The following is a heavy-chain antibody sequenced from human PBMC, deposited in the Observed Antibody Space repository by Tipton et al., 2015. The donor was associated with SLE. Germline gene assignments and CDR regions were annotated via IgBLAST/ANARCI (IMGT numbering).Heavy chain of an antibody. J-gene: IGHJ4*02. Sequence: SLRLSCAASGFTFSSYAMSWVRQAPGKGLEWVSAISGSGGSTYYADSVKGRFTISRDNSKNTLYLQMNSLRAEDTAVYYCATQLGYCSGGSCLVFDYWGQGSLVTVPS. CDR1: GFTFSSYA. D-gene: IGHD2-15*01. CDR3: ATQLGYCSGGSCLVFDY. CDR2: ISGSGGST. V-gene: IGHV3-23*01.